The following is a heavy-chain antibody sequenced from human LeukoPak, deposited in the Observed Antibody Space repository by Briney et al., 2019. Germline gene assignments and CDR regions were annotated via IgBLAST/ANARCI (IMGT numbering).Heavy chain of an antibody. CDR3: ARGYYYDSSGYRAFDI. D-gene: IGHD3-22*01. Sequence: GGSLRLSCAASGFTFSKYAMTWVRQAPGKGLEWVSGISVSGGSTNYADSVKGRFTISRDNSKNTLYLQMNSLRGEDTAVYYCARGYYYDSSGYRAFDIWGQGTLVTVSS. V-gene: IGHV3-23*01. CDR1: GFTFSKYA. J-gene: IGHJ4*02. CDR2: ISVSGGST.